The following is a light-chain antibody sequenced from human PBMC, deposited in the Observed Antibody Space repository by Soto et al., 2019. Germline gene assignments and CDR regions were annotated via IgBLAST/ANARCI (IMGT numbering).Light chain of an antibody. CDR1: RLDVGGYNY. CDR3: CSCVSSKTYL. J-gene: IGLJ1*01. CDR2: EVT. V-gene: IGLV2-14*03. Sequence: QSVLTQPSSVSGSPGQSITISCTGTRLDVGGYNYVSWYQQQPGKAPKLIIYEVTNRPSGASDRFSGSKSDNTASLTISGLQTEDEADYYCCSCVSSKTYLFGTGTKVTVL.